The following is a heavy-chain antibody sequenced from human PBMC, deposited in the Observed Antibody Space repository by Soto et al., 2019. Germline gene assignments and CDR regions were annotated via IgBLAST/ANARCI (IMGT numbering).Heavy chain of an antibody. V-gene: IGHV4-31*03. J-gene: IGHJ4*02. D-gene: IGHD4-17*01. CDR2: IYYSGST. CDR3: VREMWTHYGPQNFFDY. CDR1: GGSISSGGFY. Sequence: SETLSLTCTVSGGSISSGGFYWSWIRQHPGKGLEWIGYIYYSGSTYYNPSLKSRVTISVDTSKSQFSLKLSSVTAADTAVYYCVREMWTHYGPQNFFDYWGQGALVTVSS.